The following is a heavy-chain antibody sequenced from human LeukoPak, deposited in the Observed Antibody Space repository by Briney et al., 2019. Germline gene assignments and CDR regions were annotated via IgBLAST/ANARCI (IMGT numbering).Heavy chain of an antibody. CDR2: ISAYNGNT. V-gene: IGHV1-18*01. CDR1: GGTFSSYA. Sequence: ASVKVSCKASGGTFSSYAISWVRQAPGQGLEWMGWISAYNGNTNYAQKLQGRVTMTTDTSTSTAYMELRSLRSDDTAVYYCARDLRSGSYYAEVWGQGTLVTVSS. J-gene: IGHJ4*02. D-gene: IGHD3-10*01. CDR3: ARDLRSGSYYAEV.